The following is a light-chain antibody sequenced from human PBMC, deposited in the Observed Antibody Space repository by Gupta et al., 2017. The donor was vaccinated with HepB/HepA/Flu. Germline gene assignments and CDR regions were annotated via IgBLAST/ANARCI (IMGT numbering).Light chain of an antibody. CDR2: AAA. CDR3: QQSSSTPLT. V-gene: IGKV1-39*01. J-gene: IGKJ1*01. CDR1: KSILNY. Sequence: IQMTQSPSSPSASVGARVTITCRASKSILNYLNWYQQKPGKAPYLLIYAAASLQSGVPSRFRGSRAGTDFTITISSLPPEDVTTYYCQQSSSTPLTFGQGTKVESK.